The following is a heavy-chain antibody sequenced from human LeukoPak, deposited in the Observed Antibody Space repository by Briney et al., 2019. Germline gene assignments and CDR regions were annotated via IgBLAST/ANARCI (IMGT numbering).Heavy chain of an antibody. CDR1: GFTFSRYW. D-gene: IGHD5-12*01. CDR3: ARDFSVATTDY. J-gene: IGHJ4*02. Sequence: GGSLRLSCAASGFTFSRYWMSWVRQAPGKGLEWVANIKQDGSEKYYVDSVKGRFTISRDNAKNSLYLQMNSLRAEDTAVYYCARDFSVATTDYWGQGTLVTVSS. CDR2: IKQDGSEK. V-gene: IGHV3-7*01.